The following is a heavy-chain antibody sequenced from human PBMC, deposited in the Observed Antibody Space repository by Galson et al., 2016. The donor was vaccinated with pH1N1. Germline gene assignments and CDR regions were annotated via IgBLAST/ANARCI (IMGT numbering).Heavy chain of an antibody. D-gene: IGHD2-2*01. CDR3: AAGAGAYCRSTSCPLDY. CDR1: GHRFSSYA. Sequence: SVKVSCKASGHRFSSYALSWVRQAPGQGLEWMGKITPMFGPANYAQKFQGRVMITADKSTSTAYMELGSLRSEDTAVYYCAAGAGAYCRSTSCPLDYWGQGSLVTVSS. CDR2: ITPMFGPA. J-gene: IGHJ4*02. V-gene: IGHV1-69*06.